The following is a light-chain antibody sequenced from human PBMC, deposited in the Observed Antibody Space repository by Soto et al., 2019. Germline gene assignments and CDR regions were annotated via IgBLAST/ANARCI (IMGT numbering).Light chain of an antibody. CDR3: CSYAGSYTLYV. CDR1: NSDVGGYNY. Sequence: QSVLTQPPSASGSPGQSVTISCSGTNSDVGGYNYVSWYQQHPGKAPKLMIYEVSKRPSGVPDRFSGSKSGNTASLTISGLQAEDEADYYCCSYAGSYTLYVFGTGTKVTVL. J-gene: IGLJ1*01. CDR2: EVS. V-gene: IGLV2-8*01.